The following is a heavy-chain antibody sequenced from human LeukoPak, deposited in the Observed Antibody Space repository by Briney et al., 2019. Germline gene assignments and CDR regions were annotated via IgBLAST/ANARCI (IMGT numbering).Heavy chain of an antibody. CDR3: ARDLYYYGSGSARSYWYFDL. CDR1: GYTFTSYY. Sequence: ASVKVSCKASGYTFTSYYMHWVRQAPGQGLGWMGIINPSGGSTSYAQKFQGRVTMTRDTSTSTVYMELSSLRSEDTAVYYCARDLYYYGSGSARSYWYFDLWGRGTLVTVSS. V-gene: IGHV1-46*01. D-gene: IGHD3-10*01. CDR2: INPSGGST. J-gene: IGHJ2*01.